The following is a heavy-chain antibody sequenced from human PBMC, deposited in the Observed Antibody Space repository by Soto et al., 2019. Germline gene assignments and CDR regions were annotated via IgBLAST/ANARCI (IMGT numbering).Heavy chain of an antibody. CDR2: IDPTDSFT. D-gene: IGHD3-3*01. Sequence: GESLKIACKGSGYNFTSYWIIWVRQMPGKGLEWMGNIDPTDSFTNYSPSFQGHVTISTDKSMSTAYLQWGTLKASDTAMYYCARRGYDFWSGLDVWGQGTTVNVSS. CDR1: GYNFTSYW. CDR3: ARRGYDFWSGLDV. J-gene: IGHJ6*02. V-gene: IGHV5-10-1*01.